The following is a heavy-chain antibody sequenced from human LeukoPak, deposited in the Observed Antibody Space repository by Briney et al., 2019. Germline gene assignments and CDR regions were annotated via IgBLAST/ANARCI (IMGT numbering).Heavy chain of an antibody. Sequence: TGGSLRLSCAASGFTFSSYAMHWVRQAPGKGLEWVAVISYDGSNKYYADSVKGRFTISRDNSKNTLYLQMNSLRAEDTAVYYCAREFDYDSSGYYYPDAFDIWGQGTMVTVSS. V-gene: IGHV3-30-3*01. CDR3: AREFDYDSSGYYYPDAFDI. CDR2: ISYDGSNK. D-gene: IGHD3-22*01. J-gene: IGHJ3*02. CDR1: GFTFSSYA.